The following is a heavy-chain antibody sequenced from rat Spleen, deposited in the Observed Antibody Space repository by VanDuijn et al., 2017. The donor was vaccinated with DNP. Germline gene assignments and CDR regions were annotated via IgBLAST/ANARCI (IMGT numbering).Heavy chain of an antibody. CDR2: VTTSDGGA. J-gene: IGHJ2*01. Sequence: EVQLVESGGGLVQPGGSMKLSCVASGFTFSTFPMAWVRQAPTKGLEWVATVTTSDGGAYYRDSVKGRFTVSRENEKSTLYLQINRLRSEDTATYDCSRGDGSYGFDYWGQGVMVTVSS. CDR1: GFTFSTFP. D-gene: IGHD1-3*01. CDR3: SRGDGSYGFDY. V-gene: IGHV5-46*01.